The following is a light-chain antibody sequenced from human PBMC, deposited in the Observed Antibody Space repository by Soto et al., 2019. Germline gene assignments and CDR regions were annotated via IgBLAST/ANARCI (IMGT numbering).Light chain of an antibody. J-gene: IGLJ1*01. CDR1: SSDVCGYNY. CDR2: EVS. CDR3: ISYTSSSTSYV. V-gene: IGLV2-14*01. Sequence: SVLTQPASVSGSPGQSITISCTGTSSDVCGYNYVAWYQQHPGKVPRLMIYEVSNRPSGVSNRFSGSKSGSTASLTISGLQAEDEADYYCISYTSSSTSYVFGTGTKVTV.